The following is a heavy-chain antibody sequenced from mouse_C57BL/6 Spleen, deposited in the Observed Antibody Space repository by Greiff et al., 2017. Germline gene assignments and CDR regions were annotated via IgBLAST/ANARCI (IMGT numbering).Heavy chain of an antibody. J-gene: IGHJ1*03. CDR1: GYSFTDYN. Sequence: EVKLMESGPELVKPGASVKISCKASGYSFTDYNMNWVKQSNGKSLEWIGVLNPNYGTTSYNQKFKGKATLTVDQSSSTAYMQLNRLTSEDSAVYYCARGRNFTTVGPYWYFDVWGTGTTVTVSS. V-gene: IGHV1-39*01. CDR2: LNPNYGTT. D-gene: IGHD1-1*01. CDR3: ARGRNFTTVGPYWYFDV.